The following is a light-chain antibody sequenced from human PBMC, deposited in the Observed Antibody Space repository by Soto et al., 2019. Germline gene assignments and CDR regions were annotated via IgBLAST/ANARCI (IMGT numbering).Light chain of an antibody. V-gene: IGKV1-6*01. CDR1: QGIGNA. Sequence: AIQMTQSPSSLSASVGDRVTISCRASQGIGNALGWYQQKPGKPPKVLIYGASNLQSGVPPRFRGSGSGTAFTIAISSMEPEDSATYYCLQDITYAWRFGQGTKVEIK. CDR3: LQDITYAWR. J-gene: IGKJ1*01. CDR2: GAS.